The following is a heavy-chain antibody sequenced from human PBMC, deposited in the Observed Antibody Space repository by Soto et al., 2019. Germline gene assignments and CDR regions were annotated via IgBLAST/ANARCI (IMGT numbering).Heavy chain of an antibody. D-gene: IGHD2-2*01. J-gene: IGHJ5*02. CDR3: AKHCGSSSCYRFDP. V-gene: IGHV3-23*01. Sequence: GGSLRLSCAASGFAFSSYATSWIRQAPGKGLEWVSSITSGGGNTYYADSVKGRFTISRDNSKNTLYLQMSSLRAEDTAVYYCAKHCGSSSCYRFDPWGQGTLVTVS. CDR2: ITSGGGNT. CDR1: GFAFSSYA.